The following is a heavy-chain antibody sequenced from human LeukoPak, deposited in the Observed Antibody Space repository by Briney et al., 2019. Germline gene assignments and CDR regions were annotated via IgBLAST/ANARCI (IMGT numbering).Heavy chain of an antibody. Sequence: PSETLSLTCTVSGGSITAYYWNWIRQPPGKGLEWIGRIYYSGSTDFNPSLRSRVTISVDTSKNQFSLKLSSVTAADTAVYYCARRSGTYHAFDIWGQGTMVTVSS. CDR2: IYYSGST. J-gene: IGHJ3*02. CDR3: ARRSGTYHAFDI. D-gene: IGHD1-26*01. CDR1: GGSITAYY. V-gene: IGHV4-59*08.